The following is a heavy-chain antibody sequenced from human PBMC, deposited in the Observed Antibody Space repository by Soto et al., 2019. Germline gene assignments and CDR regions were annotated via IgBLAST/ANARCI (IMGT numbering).Heavy chain of an antibody. Sequence: QITLTESGPTLVKPTQTLTLTCTFSGFSLSADGVGVAWIRQPPGKALEWLALIYWDDDKRYSPSLKNRLTITKDTSKNHVFLTMTNMDPLDTATYYCAHAYGGTSWPNDAFDVWGQGTVVTFSS. V-gene: IGHV2-5*02. CDR1: GFSLSADGVG. CDR3: AHAYGGTSWPNDAFDV. CDR2: IYWDDDK. J-gene: IGHJ3*01. D-gene: IGHD2-2*01.